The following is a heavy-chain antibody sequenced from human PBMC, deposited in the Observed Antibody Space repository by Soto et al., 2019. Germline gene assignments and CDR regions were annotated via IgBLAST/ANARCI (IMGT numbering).Heavy chain of an antibody. CDR1: GFTFSSHG. V-gene: IGHV3-33*01. Sequence: GGSLRLSCAVSGFTFSSHGMHWVRQAPGKGLQWVAVIWYDGSDKYYADSLKGRFTISRDNSKNILYLQLNSLRAEDTGVYYCARDYSSYWYRLDNWGQGTLVTVSS. CDR2: IWYDGSDK. D-gene: IGHD6-13*01. CDR3: ARDYSSYWYRLDN. J-gene: IGHJ4*02.